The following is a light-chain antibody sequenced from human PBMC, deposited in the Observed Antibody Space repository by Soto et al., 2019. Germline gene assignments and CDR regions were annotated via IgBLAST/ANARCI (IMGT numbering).Light chain of an antibody. J-gene: IGKJ1*01. Sequence: EIVTTQSPATLSVSACERSTLSFTASQSVSSNLAWYQQKPGQAPRLLIYGASTRATGIPARFSGSGSGTEFTLTISSLQSEDYAVYYCHQYNNWPPWTFGQGTKVDIK. CDR3: HQYNNWPPWT. CDR1: QSVSSN. V-gene: IGKV3-15*01. CDR2: GAS.